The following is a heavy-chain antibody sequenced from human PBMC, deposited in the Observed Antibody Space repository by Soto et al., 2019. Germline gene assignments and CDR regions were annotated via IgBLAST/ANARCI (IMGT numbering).Heavy chain of an antibody. V-gene: IGHV3-23*01. J-gene: IGHJ4*02. D-gene: IGHD4-17*01. Sequence: VQLLESGGGLVQPGGSLRLSCAASGFTFNTYAMSWVRQDPGGGLEGVSGIGGGTGATYNADSVKGRFIISRDNSANTVYLQMNNLRVEDTAVYYCAKNAMSTVTRRGQYFDSWGQGTLVTVSS. CDR1: GFTFNTYA. CDR2: IGGGTGAT. CDR3: AKNAMSTVTRRGQYFDS.